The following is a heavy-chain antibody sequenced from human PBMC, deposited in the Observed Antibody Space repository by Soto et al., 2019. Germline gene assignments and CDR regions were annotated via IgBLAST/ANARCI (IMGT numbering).Heavy chain of an antibody. CDR3: AKDIRYCSSTSCYNYYYGMDV. CDR1: EFTFSSYG. J-gene: IGHJ6*02. D-gene: IGHD2-2*02. CDR2: ISYDGSNK. Sequence: PGGSLRLSCAASEFTFSSYGMHWVRQAPGKGLEWVAVISYDGSNKYYADSVKGRFTISRDNSKNTLYLQMNSLRAEDTAVYYCAKDIRYCSSTSCYNYYYGMDVWGQGTTVTVSS. V-gene: IGHV3-30*18.